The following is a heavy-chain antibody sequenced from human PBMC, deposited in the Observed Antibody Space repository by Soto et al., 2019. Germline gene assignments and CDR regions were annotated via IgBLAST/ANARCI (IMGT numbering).Heavy chain of an antibody. CDR2: IYYSGST. D-gene: IGHD3-22*01. J-gene: IGHJ4*02. Sequence: ASETLSLTCTVSGGSISSGDYYWSWIRQPPGKGLEWIGYIYYSGSTYYNPSLKSRVTISVDTSKNQFSLKLSSVTAADTAVYYCARAGDYYDSSGSAPELDYWGQGTLVTVSS. CDR1: GGSISSGDYY. V-gene: IGHV4-30-4*01. CDR3: ARAGDYYDSSGSAPELDY.